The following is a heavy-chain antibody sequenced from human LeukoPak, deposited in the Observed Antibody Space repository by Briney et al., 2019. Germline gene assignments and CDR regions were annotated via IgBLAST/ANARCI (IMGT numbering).Heavy chain of an antibody. D-gene: IGHD3-9*01. CDR2: IYYSGST. V-gene: IGHV4-39*07. CDR3: AAFTISRWRSGMDV. Sequence: PSETLSLTGTVSGGSISSSSYYWGWIRQPPGKGLEWIGSIYYSGSTYYNPSLKSRVTISVDTSKNQFSLKLSSVTAADTAVYYCAAFTISRWRSGMDVWGQGTTVTASS. CDR1: GGSISSSSYY. J-gene: IGHJ6*02.